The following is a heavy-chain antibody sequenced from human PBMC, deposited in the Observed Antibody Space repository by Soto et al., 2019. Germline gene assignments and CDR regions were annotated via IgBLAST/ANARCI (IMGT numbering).Heavy chain of an antibody. D-gene: IGHD4-4*01. CDR2: ISSSSSYI. Sequence: VGSLRLSCAASGFTFSSDSMNWVRQAPVKGLEWVSSISSSSSYIYYADSVKGRFTISRDNAKNSLYLQMNSLRAEDTAVYYCARVDDYSNYYYGMDVWGQGTTVTVSS. CDR3: ARVDDYSNYYYGMDV. CDR1: GFTFSSDS. J-gene: IGHJ6*02. V-gene: IGHV3-21*01.